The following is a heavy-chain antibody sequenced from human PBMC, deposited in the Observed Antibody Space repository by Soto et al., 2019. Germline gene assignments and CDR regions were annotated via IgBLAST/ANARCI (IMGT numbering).Heavy chain of an antibody. Sequence: PGGSLRLSCAASGFTFSGYAMSWVRQAPGKGLEWVSAISGSGGSTYYADSVKGRFTISRDNSKNTLYLQMNSLRAEDTAVYYCTKDRLRTVTTFFDYWGQGTLVTVSS. J-gene: IGHJ4*02. V-gene: IGHV3-23*01. D-gene: IGHD4-17*01. CDR2: ISGSGGST. CDR1: GFTFSGYA. CDR3: TKDRLRTVTTFFDY.